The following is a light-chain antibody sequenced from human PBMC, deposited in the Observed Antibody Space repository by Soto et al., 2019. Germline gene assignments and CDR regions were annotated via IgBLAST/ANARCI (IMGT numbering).Light chain of an antibody. V-gene: IGKV3-20*01. CDR1: QSISSDY. CDR3: QQFVSAPIT. Sequence: DIVLTQSPGTLSLSPGERATLSCRATQSISSDYLAWYQQKPGQAPRLLMSGASSRATGIPDRFSGSGSGTDFTLTISRLEPEDFAVYYCQQFVSAPITFGGGTKVDIK. CDR2: GAS. J-gene: IGKJ4*01.